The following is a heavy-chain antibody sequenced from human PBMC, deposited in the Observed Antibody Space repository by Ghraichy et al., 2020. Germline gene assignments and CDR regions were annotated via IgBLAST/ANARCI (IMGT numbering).Heavy chain of an antibody. D-gene: IGHD3-22*01. Sequence: SETLSLTCTVSGGSITSYYWSWIRQPPGKGLEWIAYTHYSGSTNYNPSLKSRVTVSVDTSKNQFSLKMYSVTAADTAVYYCARARGYSDSSGYYLEYWGQGALVTVSS. J-gene: IGHJ4*02. V-gene: IGHV4-59*01. CDR3: ARARGYSDSSGYYLEY. CDR2: THYSGST. CDR1: GGSITSYY.